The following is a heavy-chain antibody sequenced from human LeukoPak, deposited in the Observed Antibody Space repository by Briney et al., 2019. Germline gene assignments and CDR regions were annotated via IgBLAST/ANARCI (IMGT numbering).Heavy chain of an antibody. V-gene: IGHV5-51*01. J-gene: IGHJ4*02. CDR3: ARHLVATGLAYIDY. CDR2: IYPGDSDT. CDR1: GYSFTSYW. D-gene: IGHD5-12*01. Sequence: GESLKISCKGSGYSFTSYWIGWGRQMPGKGLEWMGIIYPGDSDTRYSPSFQGQVTISADKSISTAYLQWSSLKASDTAMYSCARHLVATGLAYIDYWGQGTLVTVSS.